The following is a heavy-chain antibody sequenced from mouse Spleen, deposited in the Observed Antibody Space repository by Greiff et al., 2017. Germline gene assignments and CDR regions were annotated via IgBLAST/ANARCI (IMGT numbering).Heavy chain of an antibody. V-gene: IGHV5-16*01. CDR3: ARDRPYYYGSSYDWYFDV. CDR2: INYDGSST. CDR1: GFTFSDYY. D-gene: IGHD1-1*01. Sequence: EVQRVESEGGLVQPGSSMKLSCTASGFTFSDYYMAWVSQGPEKGLEWVANINYDGSSTYYLDSLKSRFIISRDNAKNILYLQMSSLKSEDTATYYCARDRPYYYGSSYDWYFDVWGTGTTVTVSS. J-gene: IGHJ1*03.